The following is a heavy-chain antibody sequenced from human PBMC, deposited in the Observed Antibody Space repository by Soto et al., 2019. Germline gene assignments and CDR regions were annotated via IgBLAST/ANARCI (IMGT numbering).Heavy chain of an antibody. CDR1: GGTFSPYA. CDR2: IIPIFGTT. V-gene: IGHV1-69*01. D-gene: IGHD6-19*01. J-gene: IGHJ5*02. CDR3: AREIGVAVRFDP. Sequence: QVQVVQSGDEVKRPGSSVKVSCKTSGGTFSPYAISWLRQAPGQGLEWMGGIIPIFGTTNYAQKFQGRLTIVAEVSTCTAYREIISVTSDDAGLYYCAREIGVAVRFDPGGQGTLVTVSS.